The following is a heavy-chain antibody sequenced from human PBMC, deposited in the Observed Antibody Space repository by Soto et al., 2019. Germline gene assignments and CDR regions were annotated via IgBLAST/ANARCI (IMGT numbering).Heavy chain of an antibody. D-gene: IGHD6-6*01. CDR2: IYWDDDE. Sequence: QITLKESGQTLVKPTQILTLTCTFSGFSLTTRGVGVGWIRQPPGEALEWLALIYWDDDERYSTSLRSRLTITKVTSKNQVILTMTNLEPVDTGTYYCAHSYSSSPDDVFDVWGQGTRVTVSS. CDR3: AHSYSSSPDDVFDV. V-gene: IGHV2-5*02. CDR1: GFSLTTRGVG. J-gene: IGHJ3*01.